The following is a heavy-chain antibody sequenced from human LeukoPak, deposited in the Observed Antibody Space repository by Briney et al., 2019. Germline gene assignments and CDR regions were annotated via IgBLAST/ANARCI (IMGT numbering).Heavy chain of an antibody. J-gene: IGHJ6*02. D-gene: IGHD3-9*01. CDR1: GGTFSSYA. Sequence: SVKVSCKASGGTFSSYAISWVRQAPGQGLEWMGGIIPIFGTANYAQKFQGRVTITADESTSIAYMELSSLRSEDTAVYYCARNYDILTGLYGMDVWGQGTTVTVSS. CDR2: IIPIFGTA. V-gene: IGHV1-69*13. CDR3: ARNYDILTGLYGMDV.